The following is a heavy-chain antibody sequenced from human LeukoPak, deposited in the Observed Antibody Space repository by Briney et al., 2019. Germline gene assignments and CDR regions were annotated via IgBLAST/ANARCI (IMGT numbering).Heavy chain of an antibody. CDR1: GYTFTSYG. D-gene: IGHD3-10*01. CDR3: ARARDYYGSGLKSWFDP. J-gene: IGHJ5*02. Sequence: ASVKVSCKASGYTFTSYGISWVRQAPGQGLEWMGWISAYNGNTNYAQKLQGRVTMTTDTSTSTAYMELRSLRSDDTAVYYCARARDYYGSGLKSWFDPWGQGTLVTVSS. CDR2: ISAYNGNT. V-gene: IGHV1-18*01.